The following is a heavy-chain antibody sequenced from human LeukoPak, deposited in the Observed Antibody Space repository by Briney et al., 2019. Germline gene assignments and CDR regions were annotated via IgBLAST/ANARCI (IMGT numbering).Heavy chain of an antibody. CDR3: ARRRAYCSSTSCYARRWFDL. CDR1: GGSFSGYY. CDR2: INHSGST. D-gene: IGHD2-2*01. J-gene: IGHJ5*02. V-gene: IGHV4-34*01. Sequence: SETLSLTCAVYGGSFSGYYWSWLRQPPGKGLEWIGEINHSGSTNYNPSLKSRVTISVDTSKNQFSLKRSSVTAADTAVYYCARRRAYCSSTSCYARRWFDLWGQGTLVTVSS.